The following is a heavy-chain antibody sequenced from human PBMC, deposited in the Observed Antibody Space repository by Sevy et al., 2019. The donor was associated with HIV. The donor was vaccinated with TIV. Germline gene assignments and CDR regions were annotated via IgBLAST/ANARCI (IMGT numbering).Heavy chain of an antibody. Sequence: GGSLRLSCAASGFTFSNAWMSWVRQAPGKGLEWVSSISSSSSYIYYADSVKGRFTISRDNAKNSLYLQMNSLRAEDTAVYYCARYPYYDFLSGYYAQNCYFDLWGRGTLVTVSS. CDR1: GFTFSNAW. V-gene: IGHV3-21*01. CDR3: ARYPYYDFLSGYYAQNCYFDL. D-gene: IGHD3-3*01. CDR2: ISSSSSYI. J-gene: IGHJ2*01.